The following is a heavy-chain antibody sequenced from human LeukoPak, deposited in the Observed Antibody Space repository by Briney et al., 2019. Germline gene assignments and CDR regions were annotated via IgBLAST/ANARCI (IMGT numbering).Heavy chain of an antibody. Sequence: SETLSLTCTVSGGSISSSSYYWGWIRQPPGKGLEWIGSIYYSGSTYYNPSLKSRVTISVDTSKNQFSLKLSSVTAADTAVYYCARDGNGYYVDVWGKGTTVTVSS. J-gene: IGHJ6*03. CDR1: GGSISSSSYY. V-gene: IGHV4-39*07. CDR3: ARDGNGYYVDV. CDR2: IYYSGST. D-gene: IGHD1-1*01.